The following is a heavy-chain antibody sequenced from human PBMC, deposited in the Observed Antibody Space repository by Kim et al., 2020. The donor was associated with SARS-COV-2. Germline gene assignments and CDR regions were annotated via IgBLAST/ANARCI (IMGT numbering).Heavy chain of an antibody. Sequence: GESLKISCKGSGYDFTSQWIGWVRQVPGKVPEWMGVTYPGDSRTRYSPSFQGQVTISPDKSINTAYLQWSSLRASDTAIYFCATRHFLTPWIYPWGQGTLVTVSS. CDR2: TYPGDSRT. V-gene: IGHV5-51*01. CDR3: ATRHFLTPWIYP. CDR1: GYDFTSQW. J-gene: IGHJ5*02.